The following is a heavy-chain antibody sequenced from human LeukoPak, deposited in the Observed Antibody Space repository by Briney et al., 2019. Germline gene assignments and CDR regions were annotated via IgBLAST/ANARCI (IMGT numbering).Heavy chain of an antibody. CDR2: IYYSGST. D-gene: IGHD4-23*01. Sequence: KPSETLSLTCTVSGGSISSYYWSWIRQPPGKGLEWVGYIYYSGSTNYNPSLKSRVTISVDTSKNQFSLKLSSVTAADTAVYYCAGSTVVTPYSPYWGQETLVTVSS. V-gene: IGHV4-59*08. CDR1: GGSISSYY. CDR3: AGSTVVTPYSPY. J-gene: IGHJ4*02.